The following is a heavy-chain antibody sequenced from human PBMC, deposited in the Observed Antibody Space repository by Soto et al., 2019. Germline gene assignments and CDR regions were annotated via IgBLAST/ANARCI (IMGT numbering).Heavy chain of an antibody. CDR3: AKHRTQGPY. CDR2: ITGPGGSN. CDR1: GFTFSSYA. Sequence: GGALRLSCAASGFTFSSYAMSWVRQAPGKGLEWVSAITGPGGSNYYADYVTGRFTISRHNSKTTTYLPMKSLRDEETAVYYCAKHRTQGPYWGQGTLVTVSS. V-gene: IGHV3-23*01. J-gene: IGHJ4*02.